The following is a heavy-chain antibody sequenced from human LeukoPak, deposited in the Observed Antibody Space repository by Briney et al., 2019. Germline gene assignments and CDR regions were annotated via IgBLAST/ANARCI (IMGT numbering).Heavy chain of an antibody. V-gene: IGHV3-48*02. D-gene: IGHD3-22*01. J-gene: IGHJ4*02. Sequence: PGGSLRLSCAASGFTFSSYSMNWVRQAPGKGLEWVSYISSSSSTIYYADSVKGRFIISRDNAKNSLYLQMNSLRDEDTAVYYCAREGFVDSSGYFNYWGQGTLVTVSS. CDR1: GFTFSSYS. CDR2: ISSSSSTI. CDR3: AREGFVDSSGYFNY.